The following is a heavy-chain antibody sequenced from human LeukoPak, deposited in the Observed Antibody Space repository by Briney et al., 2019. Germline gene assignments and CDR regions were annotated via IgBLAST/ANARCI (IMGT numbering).Heavy chain of an antibody. D-gene: IGHD5-18*01. Sequence: SETLSLTCTVSGYSISSGYYWGWIRQPPGKGLEWIGTIYHSGSTYYNPSLKSRVTISVDTSKNQFSLKPSSVTAADTAVYYCARGSRSYGYESSTLVDYWGQGTLVTVSS. CDR2: IYHSGST. V-gene: IGHV4-38-2*02. CDR3: ARGSRSYGYESSTLVDY. CDR1: GYSISSGYY. J-gene: IGHJ4*02.